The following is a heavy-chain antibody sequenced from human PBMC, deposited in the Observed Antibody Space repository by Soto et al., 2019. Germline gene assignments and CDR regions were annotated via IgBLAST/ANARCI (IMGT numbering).Heavy chain of an antibody. CDR1: GYTFSNYV. CDR2: INAGDGNT. J-gene: IGHJ6*02. V-gene: IGHV1-3*01. D-gene: IGHD3-10*02. CDR3: AALFQTIGYYAMAV. Sequence: ASVKVSCKASGYTFSNYVMQWVRQAPGQRLEWMGWINAGDGNTKYSQKFQGRVTLTRDTSASTGYMELSSLRSEDTAVYYCAALFQTIGYYAMAVWGQGTTVTVSS.